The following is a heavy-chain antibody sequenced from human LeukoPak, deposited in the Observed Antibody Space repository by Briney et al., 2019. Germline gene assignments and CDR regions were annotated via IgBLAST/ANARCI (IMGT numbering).Heavy chain of an antibody. D-gene: IGHD3-10*01. CDR1: GYTFTSYY. J-gene: IGHJ3*02. CDR2: INPSGGST. V-gene: IGHV1-46*01. Sequence: ASVKVSCKASGYTFTSYYVHWVRQAPGQGLEWMGIINPSGGSTSYAQKLQGRVTMTRDTSTSTVYMELSSLRSEDTAVYYCARDFMAPNDAFDIWGQGTMVTVSS. CDR3: ARDFMAPNDAFDI.